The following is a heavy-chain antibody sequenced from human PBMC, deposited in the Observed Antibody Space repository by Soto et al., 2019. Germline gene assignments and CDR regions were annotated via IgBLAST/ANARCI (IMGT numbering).Heavy chain of an antibody. D-gene: IGHD3-3*01. CDR2: ISAYNGNT. CDR3: GRDYDFLSGPPPPTYYYYGMDV. CDR1: GYTFTSYG. Sequence: QVQLVQSGAEVKKPGASVKVSCKASGYTFTSYGISWVRQAPGQGLEWMGWISAYNGNTNYAQKLQGRVTMTTDTSTSTGYMGLGGLESDDTAGYLLGRDYDFLSGPPPPTYYYYGMDVWGQGTTVTVSS. V-gene: IGHV1-18*01. J-gene: IGHJ6*02.